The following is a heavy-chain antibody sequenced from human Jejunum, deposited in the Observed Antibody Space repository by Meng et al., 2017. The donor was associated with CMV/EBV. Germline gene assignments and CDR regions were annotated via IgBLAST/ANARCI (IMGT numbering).Heavy chain of an antibody. CDR1: GASVNSREFY. CDR3: ARDSLSGGSNF. D-gene: IGHD3-16*01. Sequence: CYVSGASVNSREFYWGWIRQPPGGGLEWIAYVDYTGGANYNSSLESRVVISVDIPKNQISLELHTVTAADTAVYFCARDSLSGGSNFWGRGTLVTVSS. J-gene: IGHJ4*02. CDR2: VDYTGGA. V-gene: IGHV4-61*08.